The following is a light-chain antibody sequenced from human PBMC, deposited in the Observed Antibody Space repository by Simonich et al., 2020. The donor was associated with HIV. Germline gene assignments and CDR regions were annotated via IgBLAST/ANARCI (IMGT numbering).Light chain of an antibody. V-gene: IGKV1-5*03. Sequence: GDRVTIPCRASQSISNWLAWYQQKPGKAPKLLIYKASSLESGVQSRFSGSGSGTEFTLTISSLQPDDFATYYCQQYKSYSTFGGGTKVEIK. CDR3: QQYKSYST. CDR1: QSISNW. J-gene: IGKJ4*01. CDR2: KAS.